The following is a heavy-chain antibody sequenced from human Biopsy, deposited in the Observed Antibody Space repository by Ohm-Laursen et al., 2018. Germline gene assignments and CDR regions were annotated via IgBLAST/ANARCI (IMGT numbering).Heavy chain of an antibody. Sequence: SLRLSCSASGFIFNYGMHWVRQAPGKGLEWVAVIWYDGSNGNYADSVKGRFTISRDNSKNTLYLQMNSLRAEDTAVYYCARRAVAGTYNWYFDLWGRGTLVTVSS. CDR1: GFIFNYG. D-gene: IGHD6-19*01. J-gene: IGHJ2*01. V-gene: IGHV3-33*01. CDR2: IWYDGSNG. CDR3: ARRAVAGTYNWYFDL.